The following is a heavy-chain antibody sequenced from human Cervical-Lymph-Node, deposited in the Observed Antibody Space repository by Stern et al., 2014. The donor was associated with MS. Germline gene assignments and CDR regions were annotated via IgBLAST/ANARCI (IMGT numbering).Heavy chain of an antibody. CDR1: GYRFTSYW. D-gene: IGHD2/OR15-2a*01. Sequence: EVQLVESGAEVKKPGESLKISCQGSGYRFTSYWVGWVRQMPGKGLGGVGTTYPSDSDDRYSPSFQGQVAISVAKSNSTACLQWSSLKASDTGMYFCVRLPFENNWGQGTPVTVSS. J-gene: IGHJ4*02. CDR3: VRLPFENN. CDR2: TYPSDSDD. V-gene: IGHV5-51*01.